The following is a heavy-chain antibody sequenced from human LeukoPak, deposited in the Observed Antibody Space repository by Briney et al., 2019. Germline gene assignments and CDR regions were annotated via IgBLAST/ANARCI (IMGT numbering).Heavy chain of an antibody. J-gene: IGHJ4*02. Sequence: SLRLSCAASRFTFSTYAMHWVRQAPGKGLEWVAVISYDESNKYYADSVKGRFTISRDNSKNTLYLQMNSLRAEDTAMYYCAREGTFGELLPFDFWGQGTLVTVSS. D-gene: IGHD3-10*01. CDR3: AREGTFGELLPFDF. CDR2: ISYDESNK. CDR1: RFTFSTYA. V-gene: IGHV3-30*04.